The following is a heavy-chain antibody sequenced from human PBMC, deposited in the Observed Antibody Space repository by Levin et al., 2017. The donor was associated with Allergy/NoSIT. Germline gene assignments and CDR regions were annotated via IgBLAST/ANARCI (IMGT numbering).Heavy chain of an antibody. D-gene: IGHD2-2*01. CDR1: GFTFSSYW. CDR2: IKNDGSST. J-gene: IGHJ3*02. V-gene: IGHV3-74*01. CDR3: ARDRNFKCSRTTCYVAFDI. Sequence: ASVKVSCAASGFTFSSYWMHWVRQAPGKGLVWVSRIKNDGSSTNYGDPVKGRFTISRDNAKNTVYLQMNSLRAEDTAVYYCARDRNFKCSRTTCYVAFDIWGQGTMVTVSS.